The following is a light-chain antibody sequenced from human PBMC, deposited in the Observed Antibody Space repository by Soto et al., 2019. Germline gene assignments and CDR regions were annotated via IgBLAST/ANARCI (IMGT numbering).Light chain of an antibody. CDR1: QSVSSSY. Sequence: EIVLTQSPGTLSLSPGERATLSCRTSQSVSSSYLAWYQQKPGQAPRLLIYGASSRATGIPDRFSGSGSGTDFTLTSSRLEPEDVGVYYCQQYCSSPLTCGGGTKVEL. CDR2: GAS. J-gene: IGKJ4*01. CDR3: QQYCSSPLT. V-gene: IGKV3-20*01.